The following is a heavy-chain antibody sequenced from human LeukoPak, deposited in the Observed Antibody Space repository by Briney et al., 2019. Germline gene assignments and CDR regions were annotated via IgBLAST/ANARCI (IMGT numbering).Heavy chain of an antibody. CDR1: GFTVGSSY. CDR2: IYSGGNT. Sequence: GGSLRLSCAASGFTVGSSYMSWVRQAPGKGLQWVSVIYSGGNTYYADSVKGRFTISRDNFKNSLFLQMNSLTAEDTALYYCVYGDFVRTVNYFDYWGQGTLVTVSS. J-gene: IGHJ4*02. CDR3: VYGDFVRTVNYFDY. V-gene: IGHV3-66*01. D-gene: IGHD4-17*01.